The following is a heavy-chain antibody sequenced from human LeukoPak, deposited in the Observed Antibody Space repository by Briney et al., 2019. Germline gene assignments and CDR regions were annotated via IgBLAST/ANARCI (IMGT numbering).Heavy chain of an antibody. CDR2: ISSSGSTI. D-gene: IGHD4-11*01. CDR3: ARVGRDSKYGYFDF. J-gene: IGHJ4*02. Sequence: GGSLRLSCAASGFTFSDYYMSWIRQAPGKGLEWVSYISSSGSTIYYADSVKGRFTISRDNAKNSLSLQMSSLRADDTAVYYCARVGRDSKYGYFDFWGQGTLVTVSS. V-gene: IGHV3-11*04. CDR1: GFTFSDYY.